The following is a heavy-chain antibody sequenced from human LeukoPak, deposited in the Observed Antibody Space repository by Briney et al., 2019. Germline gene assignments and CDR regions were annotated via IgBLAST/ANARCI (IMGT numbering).Heavy chain of an antibody. CDR2: IYHSGST. D-gene: IGHD2-2*01. Sequence: SETLSLTCTVSGGSISSGGYYWSWIRQPPGKGLEWIGYIYHSGSTYCNPSLKSRVTISVDRSKNQFSLKLSSVTAADTAVYYCARARLGKQLLDAFDIWGQGTMVTVSS. V-gene: IGHV4-30-2*01. J-gene: IGHJ3*02. CDR1: GGSISSGGYY. CDR3: ARARLGKQLLDAFDI.